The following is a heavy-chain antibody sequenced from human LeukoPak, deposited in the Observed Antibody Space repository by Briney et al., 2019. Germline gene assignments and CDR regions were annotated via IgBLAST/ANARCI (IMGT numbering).Heavy chain of an antibody. Sequence: SETLSLTCTVSRGSISGYSWSWIRQSPGGGLEWIGYIYYIGDTAYNPSLRSGVTLSVDTSKNQFSLQLRSVTTADTAVYYCVRGPYGASISKWFDPWGQGTQVIVSP. CDR2: IYYIGDT. J-gene: IGHJ5*02. D-gene: IGHD4/OR15-4a*01. V-gene: IGHV4-59*01. CDR3: VRGPYGASISKWFDP. CDR1: RGSISGYS.